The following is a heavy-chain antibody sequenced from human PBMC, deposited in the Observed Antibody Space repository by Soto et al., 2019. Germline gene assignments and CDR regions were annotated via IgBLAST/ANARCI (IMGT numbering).Heavy chain of an antibody. CDR1: GYSFTSYW. V-gene: IGHV5-51*01. Sequence: PGESLKISCKGSGYSFTSYWIGWVRQMPGKGLEWMGIIYPGDSDTRYSPSFQGQVTISADKSISTAYLQWSSLKASDTAMYYCARLSRNYDFWGGFDNKYGMDVWGQGTTVTVSS. D-gene: IGHD3-3*01. J-gene: IGHJ6*02. CDR2: IYPGDSDT. CDR3: ARLSRNYDFWGGFDNKYGMDV.